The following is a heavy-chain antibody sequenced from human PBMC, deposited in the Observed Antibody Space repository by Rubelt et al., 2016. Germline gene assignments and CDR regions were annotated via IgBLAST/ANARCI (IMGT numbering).Heavy chain of an antibody. CDR3: AHSTSSAYYYYYYYMDV. J-gene: IGHJ6*03. Sequence: QITLKESGPTLVKTTQTLTLTCTFSGFSLSTSGVGVGWIRQPPGKALEWLALIYWGDYKRYSPSLNSRPTIPKDTSKNQVILTMTNMDPLDTATYYCAHSTSSAYYYYYYYMDVWGKGTTVTVSS. CDR1: GFSLSTSGVG. V-gene: IGHV2-5*02. CDR2: IYWGDYK.